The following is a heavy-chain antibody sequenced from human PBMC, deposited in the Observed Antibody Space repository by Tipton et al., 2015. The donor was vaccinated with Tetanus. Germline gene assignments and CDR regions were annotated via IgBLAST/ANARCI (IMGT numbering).Heavy chain of an antibody. D-gene: IGHD3-16*01. CDR1: GGSINSGTYY. J-gene: IGHJ5*02. V-gene: IGHV4-39*07. Sequence: GLVKPSETLSLTCTVSGGSINSGTYYWNWIRQPPGKGLEWIGEINHRGGTMYNPSLKSRVTMSVDTSKNQFSLNLTSVTAADTAVYYCARDQGGGRVARLNWFDPWGQGTLVTVSS. CDR2: INHRGGT. CDR3: ARDQGGGRVARLNWFDP.